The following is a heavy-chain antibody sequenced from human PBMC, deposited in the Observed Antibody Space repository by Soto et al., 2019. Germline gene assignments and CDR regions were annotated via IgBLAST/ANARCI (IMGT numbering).Heavy chain of an antibody. V-gene: IGHV4-31*03. J-gene: IGHJ3*02. CDR1: GGSISSGGYY. D-gene: IGHD2-2*02. CDR3: ARDAGYCSSTSCYKFGAFDI. CDR2: IYYSGST. Sequence: LSLTCTVSGGSISSGGYYWSWIRQHPGKGLEWIGYIYYSGSTYYNPSLKSRVTISVDTSKNQFSLKLSSVTAADTAVYYCARDAGYCSSTSCYKFGAFDIWGQGTMVTVSS.